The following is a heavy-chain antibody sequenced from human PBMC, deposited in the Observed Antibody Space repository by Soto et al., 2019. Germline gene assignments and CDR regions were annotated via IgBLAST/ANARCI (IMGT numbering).Heavy chain of an antibody. CDR1: GFTFSSYA. J-gene: IGHJ6*02. CDR3: ARMDFWSGYRAGPQGLWDYYGMDV. Sequence: GGSLRLSCAASGFTFSSYAMHWVRQAPGKGLEWVAVISYDGSNKYYADSVKGRFTISRDNSKNTLYLQMNSLRAEDTAVYYCARMDFWSGYRAGPQGLWDYYGMDVWGQGTTVTVSS. V-gene: IGHV3-30-3*01. D-gene: IGHD3-3*01. CDR2: ISYDGSNK.